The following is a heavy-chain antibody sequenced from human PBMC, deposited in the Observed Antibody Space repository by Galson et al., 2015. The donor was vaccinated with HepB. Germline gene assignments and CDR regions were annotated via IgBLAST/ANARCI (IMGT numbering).Heavy chain of an antibody. D-gene: IGHD5-18*01. J-gene: IGHJ6*02. V-gene: IGHV4-59*01. Sequence: SETLSLTCTVSGGSISSYYWSWIRQPPGKGLEWIGYIYYSGSTNYNPSLKSRVTISVDTSKNQFSLKLSSVTAADTAVYYCARDLGYSYGPLDVWGQGTTVTVSS. CDR1: GGSISSYY. CDR3: ARDLGYSYGPLDV. CDR2: IYYSGST.